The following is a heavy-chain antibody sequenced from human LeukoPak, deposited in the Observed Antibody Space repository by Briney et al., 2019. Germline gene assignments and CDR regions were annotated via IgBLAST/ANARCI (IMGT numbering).Heavy chain of an antibody. J-gene: IGHJ4*02. D-gene: IGHD5-18*01. V-gene: IGHV1-46*01. CDR1: GYTFTSSY. Sequence: ASVTVSCTASGYTFTSSYMHWVRQAPGQGLEWMGIINPSGASTSYAQKFQGRVTMTRDTSTSTVYMELSSLRSEDTAVYYCARDHDSYGFCVYWGQGTLVTVSS. CDR3: ARDHDSYGFCVY. CDR2: INPSGAST.